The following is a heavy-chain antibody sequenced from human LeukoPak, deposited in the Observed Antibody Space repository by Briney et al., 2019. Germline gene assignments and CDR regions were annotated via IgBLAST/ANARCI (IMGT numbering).Heavy chain of an antibody. CDR1: GYTFTSYY. J-gene: IGHJ4*02. V-gene: IGHV1-46*01. CDR2: INPSGGST. Sequence: ASVKVSCKASGYTFTSYYMHWVRQAPGQGLEWMGIINPSGGSTSYAQKFQGRVTMTTDTSTSTAYMYLRSLRSDDTAVYYCATVDSGWGTFDYWGQGTLVTVSS. CDR3: ATVDSGWGTFDY. D-gene: IGHD6-19*01.